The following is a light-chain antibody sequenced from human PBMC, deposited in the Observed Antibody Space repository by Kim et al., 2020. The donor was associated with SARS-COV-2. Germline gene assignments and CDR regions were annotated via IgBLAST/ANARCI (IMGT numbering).Light chain of an antibody. J-gene: IGKJ1*01. CDR1: QDISRY. CDR3: QQAYSASRT. V-gene: IGKV1-39*01. CDR2: TAS. Sequence: DILMTQSPSSLSASVGDRVSITCRSSQDISRYLNWYQLKQGKAPELLIYTASILQSGVRTRFTGSGSETDFTLTITSLQPEDFATYSCQQAYSASRTFGQGTKMYIK.